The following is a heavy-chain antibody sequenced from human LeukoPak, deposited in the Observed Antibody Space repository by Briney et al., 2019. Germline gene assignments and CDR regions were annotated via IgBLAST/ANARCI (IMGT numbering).Heavy chain of an antibody. D-gene: IGHD3-22*01. CDR2: IKQDGSEK. Sequence: GGSLRLSSAASGFIFSSYWMSWVRQAPGKGLEWVAIIKQDGSEKYYVDSVKGRFTISRDNAKNSLYLQMNSLRAEDTAVYYCARDPNPDSSGYYSWGQGTLVTVSS. V-gene: IGHV3-7*01. J-gene: IGHJ4*02. CDR3: ARDPNPDSSGYYS. CDR1: GFIFSSYW.